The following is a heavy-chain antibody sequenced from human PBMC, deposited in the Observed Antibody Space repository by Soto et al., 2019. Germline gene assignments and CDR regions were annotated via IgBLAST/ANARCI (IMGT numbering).Heavy chain of an antibody. CDR3: ARHPFYDFWSGSQGGWFDP. V-gene: IGHV5-51*01. CDR2: IYPGDSDT. CDR1: GYSFTSYW. J-gene: IGHJ5*02. Sequence: GESLKISRKGSGYSFTSYWIGWVRQMPGKGLDWLGIIYPGDSDTRYSPFLQGQVTISADKSISTAYLQWSSLKASDTAMYYCARHPFYDFWSGSQGGWFDPWGQGTLVTVSS. D-gene: IGHD3-3*01.